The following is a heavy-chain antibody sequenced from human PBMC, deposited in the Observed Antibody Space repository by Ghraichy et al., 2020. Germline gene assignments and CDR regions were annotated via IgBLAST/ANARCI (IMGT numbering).Heavy chain of an antibody. Sequence: SETLSLTCTVSGGSISSSTYYWGWIRQPPGKGLEWVGSIYYSGSTYYNPSLKSRVTISVDTSKNQFSLKLSSVTAADTAVFYCARHPKYYSDTSGSHFDYWGQGTLVTVSS. V-gene: IGHV4-39*01. D-gene: IGHD3-22*01. CDR2: IYYSGST. CDR3: ARHPKYYSDTSGSHFDY. J-gene: IGHJ4*02. CDR1: GGSISSSTYY.